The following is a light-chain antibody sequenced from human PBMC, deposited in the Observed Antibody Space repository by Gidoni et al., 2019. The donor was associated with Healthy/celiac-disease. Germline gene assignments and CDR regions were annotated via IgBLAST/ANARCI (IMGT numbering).Light chain of an antibody. V-gene: IGKV1-39*01. CDR1: QSISSY. Sequence: DSQMTQSPSSLSASVGDRVTITCRASQSISSYLNWYQQKPGKAPKLLIYAASRLQSGVPSRFSGSGSGTDFTLTISSLQPEDFATYYCQQSYSTPCSFGQGTKLEIK. J-gene: IGKJ2*04. CDR3: QQSYSTPCS. CDR2: AAS.